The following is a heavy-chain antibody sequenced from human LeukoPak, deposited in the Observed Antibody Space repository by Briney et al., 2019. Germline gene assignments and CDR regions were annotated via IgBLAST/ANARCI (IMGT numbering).Heavy chain of an antibody. D-gene: IGHD4-23*01. V-gene: IGHV3-53*01. CDR3: AREGSGGNSSY. CDR2: IYSGGST. J-gene: IGHJ4*02. Sequence: PGGSLRLSCAASGFTVSSNYMSWVCQAPGKGLEWVSVIYSGGSTYYADSVKGRFTISRDNSKNTLYLQMNSLRAEDTAVYYCAREGSGGNSSYWGQGTLVTVSS. CDR1: GFTVSSNY.